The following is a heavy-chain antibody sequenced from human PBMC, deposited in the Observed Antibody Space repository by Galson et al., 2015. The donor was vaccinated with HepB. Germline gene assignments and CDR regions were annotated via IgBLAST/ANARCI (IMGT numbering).Heavy chain of an antibody. CDR2: ISSSSSTI. CDR3: ARGGGPSRYCSSTSCYTRPFDY. D-gene: IGHD2-2*02. Sequence: SLRLSCAASGFTLSSYSMNWVRQAPGKGLEWVSYISSSSSTIYYADSVKGRFTISRDNAKNSLYLQMNSLRAEDTAVYYCARGGGPSRYCSSTSCYTRPFDYWGQGTLVTVSS. V-gene: IGHV3-48*01. J-gene: IGHJ4*02. CDR1: GFTLSSYS.